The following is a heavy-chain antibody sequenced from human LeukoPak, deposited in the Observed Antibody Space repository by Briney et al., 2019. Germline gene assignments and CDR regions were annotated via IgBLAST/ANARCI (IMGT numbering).Heavy chain of an antibody. Sequence: GGSLRLSCAASGFTFNIYAMTWVRQDPGKGLEWVSAIGGSGDRTYYADSVKGRFTISRDNSKNTQYLQMNSLRAEDTAVYYCAKDRTQQPYGIFDYWGQGTLVTVSS. J-gene: IGHJ4*02. CDR2: IGGSGDRT. V-gene: IGHV3-23*01. CDR3: AKDRTQQPYGIFDY. D-gene: IGHD6-13*01. CDR1: GFTFNIYA.